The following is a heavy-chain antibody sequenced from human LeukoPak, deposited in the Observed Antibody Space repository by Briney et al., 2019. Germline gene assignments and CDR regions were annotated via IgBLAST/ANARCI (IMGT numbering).Heavy chain of an antibody. V-gene: IGHV4-38-2*02. Sequence: SETLSLTCTVSGYSISSGYYWGWIRQPPGKGLEWIGSIYHSGSTYYNPSLKSRVTISVDTSKNQFSLKLNSVTAADTAVYYCARSIVGASDAFDIWGQGTMVTVSS. CDR3: ARSIVGASDAFDI. D-gene: IGHD1-26*01. CDR1: GYSISSGYY. CDR2: IYHSGST. J-gene: IGHJ3*02.